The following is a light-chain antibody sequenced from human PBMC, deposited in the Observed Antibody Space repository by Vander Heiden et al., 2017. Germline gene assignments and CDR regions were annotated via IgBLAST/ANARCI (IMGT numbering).Light chain of an antibody. CDR1: QYVSSTY. CDR3: QQEGTSPYT. CDR2: AAS. V-gene: IGKV3-20*01. J-gene: IGKJ2*01. Sequence: VLTQSPGSLSLSPWERATLFCRASQYVSSTYLAWYQQEPGQAPRLLIYAASTRETGIPDRFSGSGSGTDFTLTIGRLEPEDFAVYFCQQEGTSPYTFGQGTKLEIQ.